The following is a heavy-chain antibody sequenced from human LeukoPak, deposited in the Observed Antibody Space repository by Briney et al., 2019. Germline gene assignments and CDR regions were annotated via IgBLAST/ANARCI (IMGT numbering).Heavy chain of an antibody. CDR3: ATGNSWKGGNPCEFDY. V-gene: IGHV1-24*01. CDR1: GYTLTELS. Sequence: ASVKVSCKLSGYTLTELSMHCVRQAPGKGLEWMGGFDPEDGETIYAQKFQGRVTMTEDTSTDTAYMELSSLRSEDTAVYYCATGNSWKGGNPCEFDYWGQGTLVTVSS. CDR2: FDPEDGET. J-gene: IGHJ4*02. D-gene: IGHD4-23*01.